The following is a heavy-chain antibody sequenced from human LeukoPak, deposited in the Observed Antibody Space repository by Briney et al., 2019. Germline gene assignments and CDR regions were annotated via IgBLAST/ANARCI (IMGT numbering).Heavy chain of an antibody. V-gene: IGHV3-33*01. CDR2: IRYDGNNK. Sequence: GGSLRLSCAASGFTFSTYGMHWVRQAPGKGLEWVAVIRYDGNNKFFVDFVRGRFTISGDHSKNTLYLQMNSLCAEDTALYYCARAYSTDITDYPYIGYWGQGVLVTVSS. CDR3: ARAYSTDITDYPYIGY. J-gene: IGHJ4*02. D-gene: IGHD3-10*01. CDR1: GFTFSTYG.